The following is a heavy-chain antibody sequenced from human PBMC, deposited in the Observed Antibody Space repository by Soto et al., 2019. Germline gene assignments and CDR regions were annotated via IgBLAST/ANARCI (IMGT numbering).Heavy chain of an antibody. CDR2: ICPGDSET. CDR3: ARQEGATVLFYYGMDV. D-gene: IGHD1-26*01. J-gene: IGHJ6*02. V-gene: IGHV5-51*01. Sequence: GESLKISCKGSGYNFTNYWIGWVRQMPGKGLEWMGIICPGDSETRYSPSFQGQVTISADKSISAAYLQWSSLKASDTAMYYCARQEGATVLFYYGMDVWGQGTTVPVSS. CDR1: GYNFTNYW.